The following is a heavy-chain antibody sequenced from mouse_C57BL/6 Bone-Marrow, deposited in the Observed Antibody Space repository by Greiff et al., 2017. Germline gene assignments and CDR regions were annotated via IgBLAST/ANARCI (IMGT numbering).Heavy chain of an antibody. CDR3: ARGRLRRVFDY. Sequence: VQLQQSGAELARPGASVKMSCKASGYTFTSYTMHWVKQRPGQGLEWIGYINPSSGYTKYNQQFKDKATLTADKSSSTAYMQLSSLTSEDSAVYYCARGRLRRVFDYWGQGTTLTVSS. D-gene: IGHD2-4*01. CDR1: GYTFTSYT. CDR2: INPSSGYT. J-gene: IGHJ2*01. V-gene: IGHV1-4*01.